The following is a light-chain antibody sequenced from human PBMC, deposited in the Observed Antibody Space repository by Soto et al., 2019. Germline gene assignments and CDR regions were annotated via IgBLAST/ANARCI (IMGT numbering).Light chain of an antibody. CDR2: GAS. J-gene: IGKJ1*01. V-gene: IGKV3-20*01. CDR3: QQYGSSPWG. Sequence: EIVLTQSPGTLSLSPGERATLSCRASQSASSSYLAWYQQKPGQAPRLLIYGASSRATGIPDRFSGSGSGTDFTLTISRLEPEDFAVYYCQQYGSSPWGFGQGTKVEIK. CDR1: QSASSSY.